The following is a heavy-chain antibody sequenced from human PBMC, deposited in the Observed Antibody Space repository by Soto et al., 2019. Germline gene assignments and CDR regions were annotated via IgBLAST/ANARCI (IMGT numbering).Heavy chain of an antibody. Sequence: GESLKISCKGSGYSFTSYWISWVRQMPGKGLEWMGRIDPSDSYTNYSPSFQGHVTISADKSISTAYLQWSSLKASDTAMYYCATARYGSGSYYNPSAYYYYGMDVWGQGTTVPVSS. V-gene: IGHV5-10-1*01. CDR2: IDPSDSYT. CDR3: ATARYGSGSYYNPSAYYYYGMDV. CDR1: GYSFTSYW. D-gene: IGHD3-10*01. J-gene: IGHJ6*02.